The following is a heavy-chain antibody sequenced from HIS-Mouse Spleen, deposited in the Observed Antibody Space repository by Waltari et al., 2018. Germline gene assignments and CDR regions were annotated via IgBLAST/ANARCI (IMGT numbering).Heavy chain of an antibody. CDR1: GGSISSYY. D-gene: IGHD6-19*01. CDR2: CYYSVGT. J-gene: IGHJ6*02. V-gene: IGHV4-59*01. Sequence: QVQLQESGPGLVKPSETLSLTCTVSGGSISSYYWSWIRQPPGKGLEWIGDCYYSVGTNDNPTLKSRVTVSVDTSKNQFSLKLSSVTAADTAVYYCARDSSGWYSYYGMDVWGQGTTVTVSS. CDR3: ARDSSGWYSYYGMDV.